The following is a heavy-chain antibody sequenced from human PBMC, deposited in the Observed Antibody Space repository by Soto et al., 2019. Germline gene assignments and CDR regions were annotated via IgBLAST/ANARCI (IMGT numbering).Heavy chain of an antibody. V-gene: IGHV3-74*01. J-gene: IGHJ4*02. CDR2: INSDGSRA. CDR1: GFTFSSYG. CDR3: AKYTSCQGGFDC. D-gene: IGHD2-2*01. Sequence: EVQLVESGGGLVQPGGSLRLSCAASGFTFSSYGMHWVRQAPGKGLVWVSRINSDGSRASYADSVKGRFTISRDNAKNTLYLQMNRLRAEDTAVYYCAKYTSCQGGFDCWGQGTLVTVSS.